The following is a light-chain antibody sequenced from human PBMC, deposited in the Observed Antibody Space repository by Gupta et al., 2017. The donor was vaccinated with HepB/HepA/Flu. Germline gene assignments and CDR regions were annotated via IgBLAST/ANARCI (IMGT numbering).Light chain of an antibody. V-gene: IGLV1-40*01. Sequence: QSVLTQPPSVSGAPGPQLTTTCTGSSCNNSAGNHVHWYQQLPGTAPNVLIYGNNNRPSEVPDRFSGSTAGTSASPAITGLQAEDEADDDCQSYANSRRGRVFGGGTKVTVL. CDR3: QSYANSRRGRV. CDR2: GNN. J-gene: IGLJ1*01. CDR1: SCNNSAGNH.